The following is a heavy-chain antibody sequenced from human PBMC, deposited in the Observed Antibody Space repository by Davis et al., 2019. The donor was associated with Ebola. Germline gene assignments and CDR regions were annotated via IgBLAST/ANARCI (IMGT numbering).Heavy chain of an antibody. CDR1: GFTFSSYA. Sequence: GESLKISCAASGFTFSSYALTWVRQAPGKGLEWVSAIDAAGGATYYADSVKGRFIISRDDSKNPLYVLMNSLTAEDTAMYYCARLEAYGSGNFFDHWGQGTLVTVSS. V-gene: IGHV3-23*01. D-gene: IGHD3-10*01. CDR2: IDAAGGAT. J-gene: IGHJ4*02. CDR3: ARLEAYGSGNFFDH.